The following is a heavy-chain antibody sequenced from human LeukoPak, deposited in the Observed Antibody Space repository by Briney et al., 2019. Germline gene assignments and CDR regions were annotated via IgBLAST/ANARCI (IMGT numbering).Heavy chain of an antibody. CDR1: GFTVSSNY. CDR2: IRSKAYGGTT. Sequence: GGSLRLSCAASGFTVSSNYMSWVRQAPGKGLEWVGFIRSKAYGGTTKNAASVKGRFTISRDDSRSIAYLQMNSLKTEDTAVYYCTRRYNYDSSGYYYVRDAFDIWGQGTMVTVSS. J-gene: IGHJ3*02. V-gene: IGHV3-49*04. CDR3: TRRYNYDSSGYYYVRDAFDI. D-gene: IGHD3-22*01.